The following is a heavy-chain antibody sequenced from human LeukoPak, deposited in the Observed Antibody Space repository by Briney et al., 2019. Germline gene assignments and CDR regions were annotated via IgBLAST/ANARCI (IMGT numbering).Heavy chain of an antibody. D-gene: IGHD3-16*01. Sequence: PGGSLRLSCAPSGFTFDDYGMSWVRQAPGRGLEWVSGLNWNGDSTSYADSVKGRFTISRDHAKSSLYLQMNSLRAEDTALYHCARGGGIQGYYYYMDVWGKGTTVIVSS. CDR2: LNWNGDST. CDR3: ARGGGIQGYYYYMDV. CDR1: GFTFDDYG. V-gene: IGHV3-20*01. J-gene: IGHJ6*03.